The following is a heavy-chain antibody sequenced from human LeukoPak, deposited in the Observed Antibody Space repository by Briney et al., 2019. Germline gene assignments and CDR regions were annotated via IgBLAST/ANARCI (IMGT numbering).Heavy chain of an antibody. V-gene: IGHV3-53*01. D-gene: IGHD1-26*01. CDR1: GFTVSSNS. Sequence: GGFLRLSCTVSGFTVSSNSMSWVRQAPGKGLEWVSFIYSDNTHYSDSVKGRFTISRDNSKNTLYLQMNSLRAEDTAVYYCATVGIVGALDWGQGTLVTVSS. J-gene: IGHJ4*02. CDR3: ATVGIVGALD. CDR2: IYSDNT.